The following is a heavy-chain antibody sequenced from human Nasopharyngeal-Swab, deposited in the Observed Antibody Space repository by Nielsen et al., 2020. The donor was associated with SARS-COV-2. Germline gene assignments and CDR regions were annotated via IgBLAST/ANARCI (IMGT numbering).Heavy chain of an antibody. J-gene: IGHJ3*02. CDR2: ISSSSSYI. CDR1: GFTFSSFG. V-gene: IGHV3-21*01. CDR3: ARGGWLQSYAFDI. Sequence: GGSLRLSCAASGFTFSSFGMNWVRQAPGKGLEWVSSISSSSSYIYYADSVKGRFTISRDNAKNSLYLQMNSLRAEDTAVYYCARGGWLQSYAFDIWGQGTMVTVSS. D-gene: IGHD5-24*01.